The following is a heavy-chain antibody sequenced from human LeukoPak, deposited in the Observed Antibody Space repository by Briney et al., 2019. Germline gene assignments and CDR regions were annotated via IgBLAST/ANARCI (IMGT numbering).Heavy chain of an antibody. CDR2: IYYSGST. CDR3: ARAVGSSESNWFDP. V-gene: IGHV4-39*01. Sequence: SETLSLTCTASGGSISSSSYYWGWIRQPPGKGLAWIGSIYYSGSTYYHPSLNSRVTISVDTSKNQFYLKLSSVTDADTAVYYCARAVGSSESNWFDPWGQGALVTVSS. J-gene: IGHJ5*02. CDR1: GGSISSSSYY. D-gene: IGHD1-26*01.